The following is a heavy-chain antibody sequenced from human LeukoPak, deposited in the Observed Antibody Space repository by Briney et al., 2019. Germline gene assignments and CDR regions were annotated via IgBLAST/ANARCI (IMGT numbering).Heavy chain of an antibody. Sequence: SGPTLVHPTQTLTLTCTFSGFSLSTPGVGVGWIRQPPGKALEWLSHVYWDDDKRYSPSLKTRLTITKDTSKSQVVLTMTNMDPVDTATYFCARPYFFGSGLYFDYWGQGSLVTVSS. CDR1: GFSLSTPGVG. CDR3: ARPYFFGSGLYFDY. CDR2: VYWDDDK. J-gene: IGHJ4*02. D-gene: IGHD3-10*01. V-gene: IGHV2-5*02.